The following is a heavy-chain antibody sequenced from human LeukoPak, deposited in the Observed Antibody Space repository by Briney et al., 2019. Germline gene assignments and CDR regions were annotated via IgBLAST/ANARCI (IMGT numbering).Heavy chain of an antibody. V-gene: IGHV4-61*02. CDR2: IYTSGST. J-gene: IGHJ5*02. D-gene: IGHD4-17*01. CDR1: GGSISSSNW. CDR3: ARSPGQSLRSAWFDP. Sequence: SEALSLTCAVSGGSISSSNWWSWVRQPAGQGLEWIGRIYTSGSTNHNPSLKSRVTISVDTSKNQFSLKLSSVTAAGTAVYYCARSPGQSLRSAWFDPWGQGTLVTVSS.